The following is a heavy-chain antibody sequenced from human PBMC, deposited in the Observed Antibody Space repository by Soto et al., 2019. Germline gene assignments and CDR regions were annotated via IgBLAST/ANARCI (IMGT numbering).Heavy chain of an antibody. CDR3: ARDKGPRFPYYYYGMDV. Sequence: QVQLMQSGAEVKKPGASVKVSCKASGYTFTSYGISWVRQAPGQGLEWMGWISAYNGNTNYAQKLQGRVTMTTDTSTSTAYMELRSLRSDDTAVYYCARDKGPRFPYYYYGMDVWGQGTTVTVSS. CDR2: ISAYNGNT. CDR1: GYTFTSYG. V-gene: IGHV1-18*01. J-gene: IGHJ6*02.